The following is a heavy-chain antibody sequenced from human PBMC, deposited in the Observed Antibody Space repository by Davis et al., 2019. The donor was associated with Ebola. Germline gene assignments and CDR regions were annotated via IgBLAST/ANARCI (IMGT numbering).Heavy chain of an antibody. CDR1: GFSFSVSA. Sequence: GESLKISCETSGFSFSVSAIHWVRQASGKGLEWVGRVRTKANNYAAAYAASVEGRFIIYRDDSKNTAYLQMNSLKPEDTAVYYCTSHSPSSTHFKYGLDVWGQGTTVTVS. CDR3: TSHSPSSTHFKYGLDV. CDR2: VRTKANNYAA. D-gene: IGHD2-2*01. J-gene: IGHJ6*02. V-gene: IGHV3-73*01.